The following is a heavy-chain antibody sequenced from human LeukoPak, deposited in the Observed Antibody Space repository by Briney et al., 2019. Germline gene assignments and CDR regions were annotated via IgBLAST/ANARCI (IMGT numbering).Heavy chain of an antibody. CDR1: GFTFSSYG. D-gene: IGHD6-13*01. CDR3: AKVRQLVREGYSFDY. Sequence: GGSLRLSCAASGFTFSSYGMHWVRQAPGKGLEWVAVISYDGSNKYYADSVKGRFTISRDNSKNTLYLQMNSLRAEDTAVYYCAKVRQLVREGYSFDYWGQGTLVTVSS. CDR2: ISYDGSNK. V-gene: IGHV3-30*18. J-gene: IGHJ4*02.